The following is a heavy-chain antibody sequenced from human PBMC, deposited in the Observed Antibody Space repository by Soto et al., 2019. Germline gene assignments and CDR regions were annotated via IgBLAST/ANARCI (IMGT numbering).Heavy chain of an antibody. Sequence: HPGGSLRLSCAASGFTFDDYAMHWVRQAPGKGLEWVSGISWNSGSIGYADSVKGRFTISRDNAKNSLYLQMNSLRAEDTALYYCAKDISDYGDSVGPFDPWGQGTLVTVSS. CDR1: GFTFDDYA. D-gene: IGHD4-17*01. CDR3: AKDISDYGDSVGPFDP. CDR2: ISWNSGSI. V-gene: IGHV3-9*01. J-gene: IGHJ5*02.